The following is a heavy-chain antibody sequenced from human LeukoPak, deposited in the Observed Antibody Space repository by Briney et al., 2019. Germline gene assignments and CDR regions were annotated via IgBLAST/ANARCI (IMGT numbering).Heavy chain of an antibody. V-gene: IGHV1-2*02. D-gene: IGHD3-22*01. CDR1: GYTFTGSY. Sequence: ASVKVSCKASGYTFTGSYMHWVRQAPGQGLEWMGWINPNNGGTRYAQEFQGRVTMTRDTSITTVYMEVSRLSSDDTAVYYCARDFYSESSGRFDPWGQGTLVTVSS. J-gene: IGHJ5*02. CDR2: INPNNGGT. CDR3: ARDFYSESSGRFDP.